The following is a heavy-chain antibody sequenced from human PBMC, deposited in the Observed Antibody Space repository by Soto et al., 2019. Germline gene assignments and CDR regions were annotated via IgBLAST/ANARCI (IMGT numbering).Heavy chain of an antibody. V-gene: IGHV4-39*07. J-gene: IGHJ4*02. CDR1: GGSISSSRYY. CDR3: ARDYYGSGTLGY. Sequence: AETLSLTCTVSGGSISSSRYYWGWIRQPPGKGLEWFGCIFYTGSTNYNPSLKSRVTISVDTSKNQFSLKLSSVTAADTAVYYCARDYYGSGTLGYWGQGTLVTVSS. D-gene: IGHD3-10*01. CDR2: IFYTGST.